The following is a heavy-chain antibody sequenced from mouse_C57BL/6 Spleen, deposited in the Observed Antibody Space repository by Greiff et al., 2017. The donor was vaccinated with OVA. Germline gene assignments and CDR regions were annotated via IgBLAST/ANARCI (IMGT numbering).Heavy chain of an antibody. CDR1: GYTFTSYW. CDR2: IDPSASYT. V-gene: IGHV1-59*01. D-gene: IGHD2-12*01. Sequence: QVQLQQPGAELVRPGTSVKLSCQASGYTFTSYWMHWVKQRPGHGLEWIGVIDPSASYTNYNPKFTGKATLTVQPSSSTAYMQLSSLTSEDSAVYYCARYSNDGGFDYWGQGTTLTVSS. J-gene: IGHJ2*01. CDR3: ARYSNDGGFDY.